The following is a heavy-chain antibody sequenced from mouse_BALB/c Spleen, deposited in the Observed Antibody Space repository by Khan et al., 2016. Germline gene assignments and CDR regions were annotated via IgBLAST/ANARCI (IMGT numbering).Heavy chain of an antibody. CDR2: ISYNGNT. Sequence: EVQLQESGPGLVKPSQSLSLTCTVTGYSITSDYAWNWIRQFPGNKLEWMGYISYNGNTKYNPSLKSRISITRNTSKNQFFLQLNSVTPEDTATYYCARIYGGDFDYWSQGTTLTVSS. CDR1: GYSITSDYA. J-gene: IGHJ2*01. D-gene: IGHD1-1*01. V-gene: IGHV3-2*02. CDR3: ARIYGGDFDY.